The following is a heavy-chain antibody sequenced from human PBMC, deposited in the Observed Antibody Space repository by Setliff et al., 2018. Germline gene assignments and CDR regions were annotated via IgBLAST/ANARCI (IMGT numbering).Heavy chain of an antibody. D-gene: IGHD2-15*01. CDR3: ARQAGGSLLPYYHYMDV. J-gene: IGHJ6*03. Sequence: PGESLKISCKGSGYSFTSFWIGWMRQMPGKGLEWMGIIFPGDSDTRYSPSFQGQVTISVDKSIKTAYLQWNSLKASDTAIYYCARQAGGSLLPYYHYMDVWGKGTTVTVSS. V-gene: IGHV5-51*01. CDR1: GYSFTSFW. CDR2: IFPGDSDT.